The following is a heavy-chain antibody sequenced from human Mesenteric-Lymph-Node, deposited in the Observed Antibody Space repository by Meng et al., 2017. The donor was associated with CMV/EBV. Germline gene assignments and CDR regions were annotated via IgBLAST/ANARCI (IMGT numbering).Heavy chain of an antibody. CDR2: VNGAGAGI. Sequence: LSLTCEASGFAFNNFWMHWVRQDPGKGLLWVSRVNGAGAGIMYADSVKGRFTISRDPARNTVYLQMNNLRVDDTAVYYCVRDRGLGGIASWGQGTLVTVS. V-gene: IGHV3-74*03. CDR1: GFAFNNFW. D-gene: IGHD3-10*01. CDR3: VRDRGLGGIAS. J-gene: IGHJ4*02.